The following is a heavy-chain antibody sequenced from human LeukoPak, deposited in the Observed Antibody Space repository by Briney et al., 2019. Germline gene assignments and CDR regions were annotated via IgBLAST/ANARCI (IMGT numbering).Heavy chain of an antibody. Sequence: GGSLRLSCAASGFTVSSNYMRWVRQAPGKGLEWVSVIYRGGSTYYADSVKGRFTISRDNSKNTLYLQMNNLRAEDTAVYYCAREGGVVHFDYWGQGTLVTVSS. CDR2: IYRGGST. J-gene: IGHJ4*02. CDR1: GFTVSSNY. D-gene: IGHD6-6*01. CDR3: AREGGVVHFDY. V-gene: IGHV3-66*01.